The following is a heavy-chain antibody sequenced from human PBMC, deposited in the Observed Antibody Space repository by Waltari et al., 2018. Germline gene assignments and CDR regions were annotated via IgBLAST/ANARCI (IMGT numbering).Heavy chain of an antibody. CDR2: ISSDGSST. CDR3: ARVATKTYSSPVPGRPYYYGMDV. V-gene: IGHV3-74*01. J-gene: IGHJ6*02. CDR1: GFTFSRYW. Sequence: EEQLVESGGGLAQPGESLRLSCAASGFTFSRYWMDWVRQAPGKGLVWVSRISSDGSSTTYAGSVKGRFTISRDNAKNTLYVQMNRLRAEDTAVYYCARVATKTYSSPVPGRPYYYGMDVWGQGTTVTVSS. D-gene: IGHD3-22*01.